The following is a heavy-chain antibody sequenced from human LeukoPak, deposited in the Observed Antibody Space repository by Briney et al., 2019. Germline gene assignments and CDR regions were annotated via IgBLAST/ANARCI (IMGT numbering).Heavy chain of an antibody. CDR2: VFYTGSI. V-gene: IGHV4-39*01. D-gene: IGHD3-16*01. Sequence: SETLSLTCSVSGASISSGRYYWAWIRQPPGKGLEWIASVFYTGSIHNNPSLQNRLTMSVDTSKSPVSLNLRSVTAPHTAVYYCAGRPALRNYFDYWGEGLLVTVS. CDR3: AGRPALRNYFDY. CDR1: GASISSGRYY. J-gene: IGHJ4*02.